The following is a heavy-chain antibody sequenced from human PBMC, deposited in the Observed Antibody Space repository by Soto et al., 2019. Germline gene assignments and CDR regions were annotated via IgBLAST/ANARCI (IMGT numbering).Heavy chain of an antibody. J-gene: IGHJ4*01. CDR2: ISAYNGNT. D-gene: IGHD3-22*01. Sequence: KVSCKASGYTFTSYEISWVRQAPGQGLEWMGWISAYNGNTNYAQKLQGRVTMTTDTSTSTAYMELRSLRSDDTAVYYCANSYDRSGYSEMYFDYWVHRTLVTVSS. V-gene: IGHV1-18*04. CDR3: ANSYDRSGYSEMYFDY. CDR1: GYTFTSYE.